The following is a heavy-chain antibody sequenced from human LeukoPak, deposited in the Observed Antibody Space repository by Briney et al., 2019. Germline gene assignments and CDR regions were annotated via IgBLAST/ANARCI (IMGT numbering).Heavy chain of an antibody. D-gene: IGHD3-22*01. CDR2: ISGSGDNT. Sequence: GGSLRLSCAASGITFSCSAMRWVRQAPGKGLEWLSTISGSGDNTYYADSVKGRFTVSRDNSKNTLYLQMNSLRAEDTAVYYCAARPPIVVGGPFDYWGQGTLVTVSS. CDR1: GITFSCSA. J-gene: IGHJ4*02. V-gene: IGHV3-23*01. CDR3: AARPPIVVGGPFDY.